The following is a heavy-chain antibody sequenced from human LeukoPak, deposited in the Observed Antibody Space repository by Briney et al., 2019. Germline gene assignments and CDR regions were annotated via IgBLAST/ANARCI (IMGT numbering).Heavy chain of an antibody. D-gene: IGHD3-10*01. Sequence: HAGGSLRLSCAASGFTFSRYWMGWVRQAPGKGLEWVSYISSSGSTIYYADSVKGRFTISRDNAKNSLYLQMNSLRAEDTAVYYCASLLWFGELGLDYWGQGTLVTVSS. V-gene: IGHV3-48*03. CDR2: ISSSGSTI. CDR1: GFTFSRYW. J-gene: IGHJ4*02. CDR3: ASLLWFGELGLDY.